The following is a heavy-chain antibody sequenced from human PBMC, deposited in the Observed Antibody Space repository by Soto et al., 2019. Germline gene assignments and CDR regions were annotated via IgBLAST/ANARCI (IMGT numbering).Heavy chain of an antibody. D-gene: IGHD6-13*01. Sequence: WTWIRQSPGRGLEWIGYIYYSGTTNYNPSLKSRATISVDTSNSQFSLRLTSVTAADTAVYYCARVGAAAGTFGYFDFWGQGTLVTVSS. J-gene: IGHJ4*02. CDR2: IYYSGTT. V-gene: IGHV4-31*02. CDR3: ARVGAAAGTFGYFDF.